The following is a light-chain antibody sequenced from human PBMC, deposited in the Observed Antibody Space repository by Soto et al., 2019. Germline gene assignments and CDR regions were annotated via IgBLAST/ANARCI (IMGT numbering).Light chain of an antibody. V-gene: IGKV3-11*01. CDR2: DAS. CDR1: QSVSSY. CDR3: QQRSNWPRGYT. J-gene: IGKJ2*01. Sequence: EIVLTQSPATLSLSPGERATLSCMASQSVSSYLAWYQQKPGQAPRLLIYDASNRAPGIPARFSGSGSGTDFTLTISSLEPEDVAVYYCQQRSNWPRGYTFGQGTKLEIK.